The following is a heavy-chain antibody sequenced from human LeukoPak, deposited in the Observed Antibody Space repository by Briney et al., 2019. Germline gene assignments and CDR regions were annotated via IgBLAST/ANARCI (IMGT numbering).Heavy chain of an antibody. Sequence: GGSLRLSCAASGFTFSSYSIHWVRQAPGKGLEWVAVLSADVTSEYYADSVKGPFTISRDNSKNTLFLQMNSLRTEDTAVYYWARDSDYGPSLWSYFDLWGRGTLVTVSS. CDR3: ARDSDYGPSLWSYFDL. D-gene: IGHD4-17*01. CDR1: GFTFSSYS. V-gene: IGHV3-30-3*01. CDR2: LSADVTSE. J-gene: IGHJ2*01.